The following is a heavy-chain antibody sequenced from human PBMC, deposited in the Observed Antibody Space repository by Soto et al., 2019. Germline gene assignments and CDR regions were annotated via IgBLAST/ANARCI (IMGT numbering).Heavy chain of an antibody. D-gene: IGHD3-10*01. J-gene: IGHJ3*02. CDR1: GGSISSGGYS. Sequence: ASETLSLTCAVSGGSISSGGYSWSWLRQPPGKSQEWIGYIYQRGSTYYNPSLKNRVTISVDRSKKQFTLKSSSVTAADTAVYYCARDRSGAFDIWGQGTMVT. CDR3: ARDRSGAFDI. V-gene: IGHV4-30-2*01. CDR2: IYQRGST.